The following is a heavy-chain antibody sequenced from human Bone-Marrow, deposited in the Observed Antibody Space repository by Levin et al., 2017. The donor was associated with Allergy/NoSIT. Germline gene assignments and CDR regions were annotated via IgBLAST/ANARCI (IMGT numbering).Heavy chain of an antibody. CDR2: ISPNNGNA. Sequence: GASVKVSCKTSGYTFTNYGITWVRQAPGQGLEWMGWISPNNGNAETAQKFQARVTMTTDKDTSTAYMEVRSLGSDDTAVYYCGRDTKQTSGWYGSAYWGQGTLVTVSS. V-gene: IGHV1-18*01. D-gene: IGHD6-19*01. CDR3: GRDTKQTSGWYGSAY. CDR1: GYTFTNYG. J-gene: IGHJ4*02.